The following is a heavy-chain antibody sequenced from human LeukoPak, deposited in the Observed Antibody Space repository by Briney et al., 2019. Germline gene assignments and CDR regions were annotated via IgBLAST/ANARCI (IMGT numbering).Heavy chain of an antibody. Sequence: SETLSLTCTVSGGSISSSSYYWGWIRQPPGKGLEWIGSIYYSGSTYYNPSLKSRVTISVDTSKNQFSLKLSSVTAADTAAYYCARVAARNYYYMDVWGKGTTVTVSS. V-gene: IGHV4-39*07. J-gene: IGHJ6*03. CDR1: GGSISSSSYY. D-gene: IGHD6-6*01. CDR2: IYYSGST. CDR3: ARVAARNYYYMDV.